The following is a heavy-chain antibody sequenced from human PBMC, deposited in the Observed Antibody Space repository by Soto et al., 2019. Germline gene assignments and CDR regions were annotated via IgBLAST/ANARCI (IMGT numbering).Heavy chain of an antibody. CDR2: IYPGDSDT. Sequence: PGESLKISCQASGYSFTSYWIGWVRQTPEKGLEWMGMIYPGDSDTRYSPSFQGQVTISADKSISTAYLQWSSLKASDSAVYYCARLSRASFALDVWGQGTTVTVSS. CDR3: ARLSRASFALDV. CDR1: GYSFTSYW. D-gene: IGHD3-16*01. J-gene: IGHJ6*02. V-gene: IGHV5-51*01.